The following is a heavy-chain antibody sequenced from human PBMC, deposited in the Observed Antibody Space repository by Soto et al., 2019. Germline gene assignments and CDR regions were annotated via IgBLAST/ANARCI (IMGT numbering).Heavy chain of an antibody. CDR1: GGTFSSYT. CDR2: IIPILGIA. J-gene: IGHJ4*02. Sequence: QVQLVQSGAEVKKPGSSVKVSCKASGGTFSSYTISWVRQAPGQGLEWMGRIIPILGIANYAQKFQGRVTITADKTTSTAYMERSSLRSEDTAVYYCARDGSYESSGSLEDYWGQGTLVTVSS. V-gene: IGHV1-69*08. D-gene: IGHD3-22*01. CDR3: ARDGSYESSGSLEDY.